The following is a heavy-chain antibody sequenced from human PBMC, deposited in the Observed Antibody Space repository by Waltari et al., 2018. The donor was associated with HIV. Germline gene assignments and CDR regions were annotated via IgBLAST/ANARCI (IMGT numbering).Heavy chain of an antibody. CDR3: VRDRTSETTGDFDS. V-gene: IGHV3-21*02. D-gene: IGHD1-1*01. J-gene: IGHJ4*02. CDR1: GFTFDLFT. CDR2: ISKSGYYV. Sequence: DVQLVESGGGLVKPGQSLRLSCLASGFTFDLFTMTWVRQAPGGGLEWVASISKSGYYVYYPDSLKGRVTLSRDNAKKSLLLQVNSLTADDTGLYFCVRDRTSETTGDFDSWGQGVPVIVSS.